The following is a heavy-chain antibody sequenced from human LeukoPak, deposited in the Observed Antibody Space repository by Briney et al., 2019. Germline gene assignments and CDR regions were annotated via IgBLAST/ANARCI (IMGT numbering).Heavy chain of an antibody. CDR3: ARDFRFLEDY. D-gene: IGHD3-3*01. CDR2: ITGSGGGT. Sequence: PGGSLRLSCAASGFTFSSYEMNWVRQAPGKGLEWVSSITGSGGGTYYADSVKGRFTISRDNAKNSLYLQMNSLRAEGTAVYYCARDFRFLEDYWGQGTLVTVSS. V-gene: IGHV3-48*03. J-gene: IGHJ4*02. CDR1: GFTFSSYE.